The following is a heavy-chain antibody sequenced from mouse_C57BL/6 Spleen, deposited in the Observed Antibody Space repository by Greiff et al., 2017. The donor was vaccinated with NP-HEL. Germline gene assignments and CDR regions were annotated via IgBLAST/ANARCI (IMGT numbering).Heavy chain of an antibody. V-gene: IGHV1-15*01. CDR1: GYTFTGYE. CDR3: TRSLESFAY. Sequence: QVQLQQSGAELVRPGASVTLSCKASGYTFTGYEMHWVKQTPVHGLEWIGAIDPETGGTAYNPKFKGKAILTVDQSSSPAYMQLRRLTSEDSAVYCCTRSLESFAYWGQGTPVTVSA. CDR2: IDPETGGT. J-gene: IGHJ3*01.